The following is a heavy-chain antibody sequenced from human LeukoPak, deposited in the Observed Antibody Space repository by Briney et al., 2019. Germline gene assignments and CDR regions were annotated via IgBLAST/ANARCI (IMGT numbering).Heavy chain of an antibody. D-gene: IGHD3-22*01. Sequence: GGSLRLSCAASGFTFSSYSMNWVRQAPGKGLEWVSSISSSSSYIYYADSVKGRFTISRDNAKNSLYLQMNSLRAEDTAVYYCAREWDDSSGYLSVDYWGQGTLVTVSS. V-gene: IGHV3-21*01. CDR1: GFTFSSYS. J-gene: IGHJ4*02. CDR3: AREWDDSSGYLSVDY. CDR2: ISSSSSYI.